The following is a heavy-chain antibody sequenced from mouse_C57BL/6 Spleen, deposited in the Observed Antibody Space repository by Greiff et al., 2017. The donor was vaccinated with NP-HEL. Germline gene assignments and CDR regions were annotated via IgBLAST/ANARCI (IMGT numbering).Heavy chain of an antibody. J-gene: IGHJ1*03. CDR2: IYPGDGDT. D-gene: IGHD2-2*01. V-gene: IGHV1-80*01. Sequence: VQLQQSGAELVKPGASVKISCKASGYAFSSYWMNWVKQRPGKGLEWIGQIYPGDGDTNYNGKFKGKATLTADKSASTAYMQLSSLTSEDSAVYFCAREGLNWYFDVWGTGTTGTVSS. CDR1: GYAFSSYW. CDR3: AREGLNWYFDV.